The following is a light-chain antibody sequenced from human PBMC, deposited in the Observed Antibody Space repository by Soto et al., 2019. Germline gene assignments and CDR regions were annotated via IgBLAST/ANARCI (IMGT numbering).Light chain of an antibody. Sequence: DIVMTQSPLSLPVTPGEPASISCRSSESLLHSNGYNYLDWYLQKPGQSPQLLIFLGSNRASGVPDRFSGSGSGTDSTLKISRVEAEDVGVYYCMQALQTPWTFGQGTKLDIK. V-gene: IGKV2-28*01. CDR3: MQALQTPWT. CDR1: ESLLHSNGYNY. CDR2: LGS. J-gene: IGKJ1*01.